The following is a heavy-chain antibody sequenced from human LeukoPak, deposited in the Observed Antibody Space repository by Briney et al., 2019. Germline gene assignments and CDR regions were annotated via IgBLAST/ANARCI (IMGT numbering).Heavy chain of an antibody. V-gene: IGHV4-30-2*01. CDR2: VYHSGST. CDR1: GGSISSGGYS. Sequence: SQTLSLTCAVSGGSISSGGYSWSWIRLPPGKGLEWIGYVYHSGSTYYNPSLKSRVTISVDRSKNQFSLKLSSVTAADTAVYYCARGSALAPDAFDIWGQGTMVTVSS. CDR3: ARGSALAPDAFDI. J-gene: IGHJ3*02.